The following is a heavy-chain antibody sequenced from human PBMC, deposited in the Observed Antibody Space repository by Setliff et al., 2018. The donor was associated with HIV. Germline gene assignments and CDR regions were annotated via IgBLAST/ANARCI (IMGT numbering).Heavy chain of an antibody. J-gene: IGHJ5*02. Sequence: SGPTLVNPTQTLTLTCTFSGFSLTTSGIRVTWVRQPPGKALEWLARIDWEDDKFYSTSLKTRLTISKDTSKNQVVLTMTNMGPLDTAVYYCAIPPGYYYDSSGHNGGHWFDPWGQGTLVTVSS. CDR2: IDWEDDK. CDR1: GFSLTTSGIR. V-gene: IGHV2-70*03. CDR3: AIPPGYYYDSSGHNGGHWFDP. D-gene: IGHD3-22*01.